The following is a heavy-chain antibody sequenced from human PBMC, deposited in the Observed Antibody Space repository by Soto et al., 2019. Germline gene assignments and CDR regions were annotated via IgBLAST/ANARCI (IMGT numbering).Heavy chain of an antibody. CDR1: GDSISRSYW. CDR2: IYHSGST. Sequence: QVQLQKSGPGLVKPSGTLSLTCAVSGDSISRSYWWSWVRQLPGKGLEWIGEIYHSGSTIYNPSLQSRLTLSVDKSKNEFSLKMSSVTAADTAVYYCTSKFGQLLADAFDIWGQGTMVTVSS. V-gene: IGHV4-4*02. D-gene: IGHD3-10*01. CDR3: TSKFGQLLADAFDI. J-gene: IGHJ3*02.